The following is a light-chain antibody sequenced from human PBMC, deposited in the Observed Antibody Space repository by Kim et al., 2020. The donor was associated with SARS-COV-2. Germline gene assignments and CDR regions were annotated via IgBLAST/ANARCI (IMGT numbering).Light chain of an antibody. CDR3: SSYTATTTLV. Sequence: QSIAIPGTGTSSDVGGYYHVSWYQQYPGKAPKLMIYDVNHRPSGVSNRFSGSKSGKTASLTISGLQAEDEADYYCSSYTATTTLVFGGGTQLTVL. CDR2: DVN. CDR1: SSDVGGYYH. V-gene: IGLV2-14*03. J-gene: IGLJ2*01.